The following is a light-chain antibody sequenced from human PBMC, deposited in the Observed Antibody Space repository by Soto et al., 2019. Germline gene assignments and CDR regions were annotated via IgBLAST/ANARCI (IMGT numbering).Light chain of an antibody. Sequence: DVLMTQSRSSLSASVGDRVTSTCRASQDINSYLAWYQQKPGNDPKYLIYAASSLQTGVPSRFSGSESGTDFTLTINNLQPEDSATYYCQQYNIYPLTFGGGTKVEIK. CDR2: AAS. CDR3: QQYNIYPLT. J-gene: IGKJ4*01. V-gene: IGKV1D-16*01. CDR1: QDINSY.